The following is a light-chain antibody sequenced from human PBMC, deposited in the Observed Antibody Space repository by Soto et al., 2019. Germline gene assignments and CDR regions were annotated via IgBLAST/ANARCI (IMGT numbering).Light chain of an antibody. J-gene: IGKJ1*01. CDR1: QSVSSSY. Sequence: EIVLTQSPGTLSLSPGERATLSCRASQSVSSSYLAWYQQKPGQAPRLLIYGASSRATGIPDRFSGSGSGTDFNITISRLEPEDFAVYYCHHYGSSMWSFGQGTKVDIK. CDR2: GAS. V-gene: IGKV3-20*01. CDR3: HHYGSSMWS.